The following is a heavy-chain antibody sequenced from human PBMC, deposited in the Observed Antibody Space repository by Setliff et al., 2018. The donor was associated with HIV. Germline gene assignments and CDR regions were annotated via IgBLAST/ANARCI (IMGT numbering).Heavy chain of an antibody. J-gene: IGHJ4*02. D-gene: IGHD1-26*01. CDR3: ATDHGAAGAFDY. CDR2: FDPEDGES. Sequence: ASVKVSCKISGYTLTELSRHWVRQAPGKGLEWMGRFDPEDGESIYAQKFQGRVTMTDDTSADTAYMELRSLTSEDTAVYYCATDHGAAGAFDYWGQGTLVTVS. V-gene: IGHV1-24*01. CDR1: GYTLTELS.